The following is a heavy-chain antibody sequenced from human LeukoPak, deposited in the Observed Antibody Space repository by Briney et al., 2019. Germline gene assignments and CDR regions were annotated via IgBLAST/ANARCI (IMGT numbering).Heavy chain of an antibody. Sequence: GGSLRLSCAASGFTFSNYAMSWVRQAPGKGLEWVSVIYSGGSTYYADSVKGRLTISRDNSKNMLYLQMNSLRVEDTAVYYCARDMGFGDLMGYWGQGTLVTVSS. V-gene: IGHV3-53*01. D-gene: IGHD3-10*01. J-gene: IGHJ4*02. CDR2: IYSGGST. CDR3: ARDMGFGDLMGY. CDR1: GFTFSNYA.